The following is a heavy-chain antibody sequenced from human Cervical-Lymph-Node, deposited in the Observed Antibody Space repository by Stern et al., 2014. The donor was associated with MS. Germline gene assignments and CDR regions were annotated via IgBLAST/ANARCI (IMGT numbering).Heavy chain of an antibody. CDR2: IYWDDDK. D-gene: IGHD2-21*02. J-gene: IGHJ6*02. CDR1: GFSFNTSGVG. CDR3: AHTLVTSDEGFGMDV. Sequence: QVTLRESCPMLVKPTQTLKLTCTFSGFSFNTSGVGVVWIRQPPGKALEWLSVIYWDDDKRYSPTLKHRLTITKDTSKNQVVLTVTNVDRLDTGTYYCAHTLVTSDEGFGMDVWGQGTTVTVTS. V-gene: IGHV2-5*02.